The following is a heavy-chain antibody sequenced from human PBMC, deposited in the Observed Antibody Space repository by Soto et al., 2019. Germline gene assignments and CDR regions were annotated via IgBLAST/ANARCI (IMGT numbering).Heavy chain of an antibody. D-gene: IGHD6-19*01. Sequence: QVQLVQSVAELKQPGSSVKVSCKTAGGTFSTYAIYWVRQAPGQGLEWMGAIIPLFGTADYAQKFQGRVTISADESTSTASIELSSLRSEHTAVYYCARPTGSYSSGYYYFDYWGQGTLVTVSS. V-gene: IGHV1-69*01. J-gene: IGHJ4*02. CDR2: IIPLFGTA. CDR1: GGTFSTYA. CDR3: ARPTGSYSSGYYYFDY.